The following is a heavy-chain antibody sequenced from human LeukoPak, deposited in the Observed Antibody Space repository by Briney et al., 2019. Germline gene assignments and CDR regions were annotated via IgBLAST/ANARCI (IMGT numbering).Heavy chain of an antibody. D-gene: IGHD6-13*01. CDR1: GFTFDDYA. J-gene: IGHJ4*02. CDR3: AKEGYSSSWYALDY. CDR2: ISGDGGSI. Sequence: GGSLRLSCAASGFTFDDYAIYWVRQGPGKGLEWVSLISGDGGSIYYADSVKGRFTISRDNSKNSLYLQMNSLRTEDTALYYSAKEGYSSSWYALDYWGQGTLVTVSS. V-gene: IGHV3-43*02.